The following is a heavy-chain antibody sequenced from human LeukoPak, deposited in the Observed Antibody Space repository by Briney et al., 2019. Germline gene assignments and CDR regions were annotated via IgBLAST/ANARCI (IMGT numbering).Heavy chain of an antibody. V-gene: IGHV3-30*03. CDR1: GFTFSSYG. D-gene: IGHD1-26*01. CDR3: ARVGAIFYYYYYMDV. CDR2: ISYDGSNK. J-gene: IGHJ6*03. Sequence: PGGSLRLSCAASGFTFSSYGMHWVRQAPGKGLEWVAVISYDGSNKYYADSVKGRFTISRDNSKNTLYLQMNSLRAEDTAVYYCARVGAIFYYYYYMDVWGKGTTVTVSS.